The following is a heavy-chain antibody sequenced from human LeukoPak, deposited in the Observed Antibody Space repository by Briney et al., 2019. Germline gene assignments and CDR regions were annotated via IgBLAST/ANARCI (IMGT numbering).Heavy chain of an antibody. Sequence: PGGSLRLSCAASGFTFNTYAMHWVRQAPGKGLEWVAVISYDANNKYYANSVKGRFTISRDNSKDTFYLQMNSLGTEDTAVYYCARDRPPGGSCLDYWGQGTLVTVS. CDR1: GFTFNTYA. CDR3: ARDRPPGGSCLDY. CDR2: ISYDANNK. V-gene: IGHV3-30-3*01. J-gene: IGHJ4*02. D-gene: IGHD2-15*01.